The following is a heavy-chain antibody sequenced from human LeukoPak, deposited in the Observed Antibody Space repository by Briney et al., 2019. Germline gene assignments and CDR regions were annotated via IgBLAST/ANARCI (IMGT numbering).Heavy chain of an antibody. CDR1: GFTFSSYG. D-gene: IGHD3-3*01. CDR2: IWYDGSNK. V-gene: IGHV3-33*01. Sequence: PGGSLRLSCAASGFTFSSYGMHWVRQAPGKGLEWVAVIWYDGSNKYYADSVKGRFTISRDNSKNTLYLQMNSLRAEDTAVYYCARSGSNDFWSGYNYMDVWGNGTTVTVSS. CDR3: ARSGSNDFWSGYNYMDV. J-gene: IGHJ6*03.